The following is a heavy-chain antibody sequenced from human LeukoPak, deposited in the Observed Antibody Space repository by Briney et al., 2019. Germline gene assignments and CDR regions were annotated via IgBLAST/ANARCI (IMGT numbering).Heavy chain of an antibody. J-gene: IGHJ4*02. V-gene: IGHV3-71*01. CDR3: VGLVERYSYGLIDY. Sequence: GGSLRLSCAASGFTFSSYSMNWVRQAPGKGLEWVGFIRSKAYGGTTEYAASVKGRFTISRDDSKSIAYLQMNSLRAEDTAVYYCVGLVERYSYGLIDYWGQGTLVTVSS. CDR1: GFTFSSYS. D-gene: IGHD5-18*01. CDR2: IRSKAYGGTT.